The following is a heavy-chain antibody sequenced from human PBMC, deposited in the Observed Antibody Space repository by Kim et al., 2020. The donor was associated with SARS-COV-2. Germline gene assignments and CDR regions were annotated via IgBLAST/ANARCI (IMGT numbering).Heavy chain of an antibody. J-gene: IGHJ6*03. CDR1: GFTFSDYY. CDR2: INSRGDTL. Sequence: GGSMRLSCAASGFTFSDYYMSWIRHAPGKGLEWVSYINSRGDTLYYANFVKGRFTISRDNTKNSLYLQMNSLAVADTAMYYCARGYYYYYSMDGWGKATTVTVSS. V-gene: IGHV3-11*01. CDR3: ARGYYYYYSMDG.